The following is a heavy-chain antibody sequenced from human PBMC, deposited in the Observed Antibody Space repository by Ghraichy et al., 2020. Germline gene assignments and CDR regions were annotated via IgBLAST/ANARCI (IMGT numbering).Heavy chain of an antibody. CDR3: ARKLVYGSGSGFDY. J-gene: IGHJ4*02. CDR1: GFTFSSYS. D-gene: IGHD3-10*01. Sequence: GGSLRLSCAASGFTFSSYSMNWVRQAPGKGLEWVSSISSSRSYIYYADSVKGRFTISRDNAKNSLYLQMNSLRAEDTAVYYCARKLVYGSGSGFDYWGQGTLVTVSS. CDR2: ISSSRSYI. V-gene: IGHV3-21*01.